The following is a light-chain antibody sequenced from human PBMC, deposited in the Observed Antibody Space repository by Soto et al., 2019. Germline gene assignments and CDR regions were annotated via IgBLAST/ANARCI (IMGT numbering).Light chain of an antibody. CDR1: QSISGC. V-gene: IGKV1-5*01. J-gene: IGKJ2*01. Sequence: DIQLTQSPSILSAFVGDRVTITCRASQSISGCLAWYQQKPGKAPKLLIYDASSLESGVPPRFSGSESGTAYTLAISRLQPGDSANYYCQPYKSLYTFGQGTKLEIK. CDR3: QPYKSLYT. CDR2: DAS.